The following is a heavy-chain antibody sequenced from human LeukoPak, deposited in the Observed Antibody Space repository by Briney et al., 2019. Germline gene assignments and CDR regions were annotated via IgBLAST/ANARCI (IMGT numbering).Heavy chain of an antibody. V-gene: IGHV1-69*01. CDR3: ARDSSGYSSIDY. Sequence: GASVKVSCKASGGTFSSYAISWVRQAPGQGLEWMGGIIPIFGTANYAQKFQGRVTITADESTSTAYMELSSLRSEGTAVYYCARDSSGYSSIDYWGQGTLVTVSS. CDR2: IIPIFGTA. J-gene: IGHJ4*02. D-gene: IGHD3-22*01. CDR1: GGTFSSYA.